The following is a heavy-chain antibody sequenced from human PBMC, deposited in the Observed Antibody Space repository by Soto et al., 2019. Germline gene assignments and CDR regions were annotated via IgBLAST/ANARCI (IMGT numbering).Heavy chain of an antibody. J-gene: IGHJ4*02. V-gene: IGHV3-33*01. CDR1: GFTFSSYG. Sequence: GGSLRLSCAASGFTFSSYGMHWVRQAPGKGLEWVAVIWYDGSNKYYADSVKGRFTISRDNSKNTLYLQMNSLRAEDTAVYYCARDTPYNWNFTRLDYWGQGTLVTVSS. D-gene: IGHD1-7*01. CDR2: IWYDGSNK. CDR3: ARDTPYNWNFTRLDY.